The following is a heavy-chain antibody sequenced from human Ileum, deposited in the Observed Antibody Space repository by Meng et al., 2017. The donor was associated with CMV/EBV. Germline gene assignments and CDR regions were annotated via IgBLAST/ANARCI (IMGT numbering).Heavy chain of an antibody. CDR3: ARDHASSSQLLDY. D-gene: IGHD6-6*01. Sequence: QVHLVQSGAEVKNIGASVKFSCKASGYTFSSYSFSWVRQAPGQGLEWMGWISAYNGDIKYAQKFRDRVTMTTDTSTSTAYMDLRGLRSDDTAVYYCARDHASSSQLLDYWGQGTLVTVSS. J-gene: IGHJ4*02. V-gene: IGHV1-18*04. CDR2: ISAYNGDI. CDR1: GYTFSSYS.